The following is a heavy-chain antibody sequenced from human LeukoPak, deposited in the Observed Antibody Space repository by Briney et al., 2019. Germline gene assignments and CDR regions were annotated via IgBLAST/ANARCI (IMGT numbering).Heavy chain of an antibody. Sequence: PSETLSLTCAVYGGSFSGYYWSWIRQPPGKGLEWTGEINHSGSTNYNPSLKSRVTISVDTSKNQFSLKLSSVTAADTAVYYCVGGSYDYWGQGTLVTVSS. CDR2: INHSGST. J-gene: IGHJ4*02. CDR3: VGGSYDY. V-gene: IGHV4-34*01. CDR1: GGSFSGYY. D-gene: IGHD1-26*01.